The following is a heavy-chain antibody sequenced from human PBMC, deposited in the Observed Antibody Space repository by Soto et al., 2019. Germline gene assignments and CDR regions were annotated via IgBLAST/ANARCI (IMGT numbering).Heavy chain of an antibody. J-gene: IGHJ6*03. Sequence: PGGSLRLSCAASGFTFDDYAMHWVRQAPGKGLEWVSGISWNSGSIGYADSVKGRFTISRDNAKNSLYLQMNSLRAEDTALYYCAKVSIESYYYYMDVWGKGTTVTVSS. CDR3: AKVSIESYYYYMDV. CDR1: GFTFDDYA. CDR2: ISWNSGSI. D-gene: IGHD2-21*01. V-gene: IGHV3-9*01.